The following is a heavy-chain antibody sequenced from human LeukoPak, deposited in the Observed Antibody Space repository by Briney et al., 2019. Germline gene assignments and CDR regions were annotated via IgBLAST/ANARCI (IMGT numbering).Heavy chain of an antibody. CDR1: GFTFTTYS. V-gene: IGHV3-21*01. D-gene: IGHD1-1*01. CDR2: ISSGSSAI. CDR3: AKDWATSKASAFDI. J-gene: IGHJ3*02. Sequence: GGSLRLSCEASGFTFTTYSMTWVRQAPGKGLEWVSIISSGSSAIFPADALKGRFTISRDDAKNLLYLDMNSLRAEDTAVYYCAKDWATSKASAFDIWGQGTMVTVSS.